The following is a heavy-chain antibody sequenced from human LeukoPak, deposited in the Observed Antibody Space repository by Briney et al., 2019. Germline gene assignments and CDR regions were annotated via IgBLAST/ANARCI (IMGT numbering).Heavy chain of an antibody. CDR2: INHSGST. D-gene: IGHD3-10*01. J-gene: IGHJ5*02. Sequence: PSETLSLTCAVYGGSFSGYYWSWLRQPPGKGLEWIGEINHSGSTNYNPSLKSRVTISVDTSKNQFSLKLSSVTAADTAVYYCARDHYYGSGRAGYNWFDPWGQGTLVTVSS. CDR1: GGSFSGYY. V-gene: IGHV4-34*01. CDR3: ARDHYYGSGRAGYNWFDP.